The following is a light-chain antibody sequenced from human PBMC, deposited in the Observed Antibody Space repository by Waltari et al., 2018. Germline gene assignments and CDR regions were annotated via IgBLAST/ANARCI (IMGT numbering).Light chain of an antibody. CDR1: SGAVGGYDY. Sequence: QSALTQPASVSGSPGQSITISCTGTSGAVGGYDYVPWYQQHPGKAPKLVIYDVTNRPSGISDRFSGSKSGTTASLSISGLQAEDEADYFCSSWTTSDTRKVIFGGGTKLTVL. V-gene: IGLV2-14*03. CDR2: DVT. J-gene: IGLJ2*01. CDR3: SSWTTSDTRKVI.